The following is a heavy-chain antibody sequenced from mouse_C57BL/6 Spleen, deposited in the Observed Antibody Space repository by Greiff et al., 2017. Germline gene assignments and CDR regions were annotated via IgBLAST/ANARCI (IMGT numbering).Heavy chain of an antibody. CDR1: GFNIKDDY. J-gene: IGHJ2*01. CDR3: TTLYDYDGGGY. CDR2: IDPENGDT. D-gene: IGHD2-4*01. Sequence: EVQLQPSGAELVRPGASVKLSCTASGFNIKDDYMHWVKQRPEKGLEWIGWIDPENGDTGYASNVQGKANITADTSSNTAYLQLSSLTSEDTAVYYCTTLYDYDGGGYWGQGTTLTVSS. V-gene: IGHV14-4*01.